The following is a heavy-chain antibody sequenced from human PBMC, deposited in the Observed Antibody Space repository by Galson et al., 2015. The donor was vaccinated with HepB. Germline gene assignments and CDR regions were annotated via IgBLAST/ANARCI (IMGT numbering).Heavy chain of an antibody. CDR2: ISSSSSTI. V-gene: IGHV3-48*02. D-gene: IGHD2-2*01. J-gene: IGHJ3*02. Sequence: SLRLSCAASGFTFSSYSMNWVRRAPGKGLEWVSYISSSSSTIYYADSVKGRFTISRDNAKNSLYLQMNSLRDEDTAVYYCAREAGPTPLPYCSSTSCPMVRDAFDIWGQGTMVTVSS. CDR3: AREAGPTPLPYCSSTSCPMVRDAFDI. CDR1: GFTFSSYS.